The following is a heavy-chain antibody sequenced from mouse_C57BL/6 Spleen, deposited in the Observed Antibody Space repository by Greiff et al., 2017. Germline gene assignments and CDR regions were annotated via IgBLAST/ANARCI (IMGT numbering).Heavy chain of an antibody. CDR3: AKGGDGFYYFGY. Sequence: VQLKQSGPELVKPGASVKLSCKASGYTFTDYYMHWVKQSPGKSLEWIGNINTNNGGTSYNQKFNGKATLTVNKSSGTAYMELRSLTSEDSAVYYWAKGGDGFYYFGYWGQGTTLTVSS. D-gene: IGHD1-1*01. V-gene: IGHV1-22*01. CDR1: GYTFTDYY. CDR2: INTNNGGT. J-gene: IGHJ2*01.